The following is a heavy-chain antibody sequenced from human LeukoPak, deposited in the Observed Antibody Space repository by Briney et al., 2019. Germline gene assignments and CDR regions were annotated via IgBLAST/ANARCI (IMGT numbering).Heavy chain of an antibody. V-gene: IGHV3-30*03. Sequence: GRSLRLSCAASGFTFSSYGMHWVRQAPGKGLEWVAIISYDGSNKYYADSVKGRFTISRDFSKNALYLQMNSLRAEDTAVYYCARDQDRAARSFGYWGQGTLVTVSS. CDR3: ARDQDRAARSFGY. CDR2: ISYDGSNK. CDR1: GFTFSSYG. D-gene: IGHD6-6*01. J-gene: IGHJ4*02.